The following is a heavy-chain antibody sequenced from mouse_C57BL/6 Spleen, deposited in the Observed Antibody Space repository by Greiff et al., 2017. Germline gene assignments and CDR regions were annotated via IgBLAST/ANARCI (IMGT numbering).Heavy chain of an antibody. Sequence: QVQLQQPGAELVRPGSSVKLSCKASGYTFTSYWMHWVKQRPIQGLEWIGNIDPSDSETHYNQKFKDKATLTVDKSSSTAYMQLSSLTSEDSAVYYCARGDYGNRGFAYWGQGTLVTVSA. CDR1: GYTFTSYW. V-gene: IGHV1-52*01. CDR2: IDPSDSET. D-gene: IGHD2-1*01. J-gene: IGHJ3*01. CDR3: ARGDYGNRGFAY.